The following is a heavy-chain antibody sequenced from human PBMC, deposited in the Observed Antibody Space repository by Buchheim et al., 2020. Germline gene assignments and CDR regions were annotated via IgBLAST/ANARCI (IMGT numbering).Heavy chain of an antibody. CDR1: GFTFSSYG. Sequence: QVQLVESGGGVVQPGRSLRLSCAASGFTFSSYGMHWVRQAPGKGLEWVAVISYDGSNKYYADSVKGRFTISRDNSKTTLYLQMNSLRAEDTAVYYCAKAGWDVYSNYYYYGMDVWGQGTT. J-gene: IGHJ6*02. D-gene: IGHD4-11*01. CDR2: ISYDGSNK. CDR3: AKAGWDVYSNYYYYGMDV. V-gene: IGHV3-30*18.